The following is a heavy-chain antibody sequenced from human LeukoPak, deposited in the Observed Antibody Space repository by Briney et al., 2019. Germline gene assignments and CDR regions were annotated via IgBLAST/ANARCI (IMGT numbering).Heavy chain of an antibody. V-gene: IGHV4-39*07. CDR1: GGSISSSSYY. CDR2: IYYSGST. D-gene: IGHD2-2*01. J-gene: IGHJ5*02. Sequence: SETLSLTCTVSGGSISSSSYYWGWIRQPPGKGLEWIGSIYYSGSTYYNSSLKSRVTISVDTSKNQFSLKLSSVTAADTAVYYCARAGYCSSTSCYAGFDPWGQGTLVTVSS. CDR3: ARAGYCSSTSCYAGFDP.